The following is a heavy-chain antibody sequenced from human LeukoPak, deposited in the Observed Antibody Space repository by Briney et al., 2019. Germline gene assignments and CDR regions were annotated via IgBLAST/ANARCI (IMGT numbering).Heavy chain of an antibody. CDR2: ISSSSSYI. Sequence: GGSLRLSCAASGFTFSSYSMNWVRQAPGKGLEWVSSISSSSSYIYYADSVRGRFTISRDNAKNSLYLQMNSLRAEDTAVYYCVVVVVPAAIKWFDPWGQGTLVTVSS. J-gene: IGHJ5*02. D-gene: IGHD2-2*01. CDR1: GFTFSSYS. CDR3: VVVVVPAAIKWFDP. V-gene: IGHV3-21*01.